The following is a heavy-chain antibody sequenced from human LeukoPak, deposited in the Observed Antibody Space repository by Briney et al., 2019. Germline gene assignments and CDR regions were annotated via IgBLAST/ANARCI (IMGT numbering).Heavy chain of an antibody. V-gene: IGHV3-7*01. CDR2: TKQDGSGK. CDR1: GFAFRNFW. D-gene: IGHD5-18*01. Sequence: PGGSLRLSCAASGFAFRNFWMSWVRQAPGKGLELVANTKQDGSGKYYVDSVEGRFTVSRDNAKNSLYLQMNSLRAEDTAVYYCARVVTPYWYFDLWGRGTLVTVSS. CDR3: ARVVTPYWYFDL. J-gene: IGHJ2*01.